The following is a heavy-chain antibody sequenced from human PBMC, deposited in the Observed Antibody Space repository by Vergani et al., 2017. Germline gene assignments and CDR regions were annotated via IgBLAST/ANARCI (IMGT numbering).Heavy chain of an antibody. J-gene: IGHJ4*02. Sequence: QVQLVQSGAELKKPGSSVKVSCKASGGTFSSYTISWVRQAPGQGLEWMGRIIPILGIANYAQKFQGRVTITADKSTSTAYMELSSLRSEDTAVYYCARAGNYYGDYPEINWGQGTLVTVSS. D-gene: IGHD4-17*01. CDR2: IIPILGIA. CDR1: GGTFSSYT. V-gene: IGHV1-69*04. CDR3: ARAGNYYGDYPEIN.